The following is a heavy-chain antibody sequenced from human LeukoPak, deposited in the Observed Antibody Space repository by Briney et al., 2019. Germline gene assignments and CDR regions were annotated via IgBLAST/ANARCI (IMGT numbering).Heavy chain of an antibody. CDR2: VHSIGYT. J-gene: IGHJ2*01. CDR1: GGSISSYY. CDR3: GRHITDSGSAFDL. Sequence: PSETLSLTCTVPGGSISSYYWGWIRQPPGKGLEWIAYVHSIGYTNYNPSLKSRVTISMDTSKDQFSLKLISVTAADTAVYYCGRHITDSGSAFDLWGRGTLVTVSS. V-gene: IGHV4-59*08. D-gene: IGHD3-10*01.